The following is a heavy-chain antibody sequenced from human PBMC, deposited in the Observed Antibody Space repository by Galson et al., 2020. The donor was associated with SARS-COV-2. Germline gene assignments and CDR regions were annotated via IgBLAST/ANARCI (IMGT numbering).Heavy chain of an antibody. V-gene: IGHV1-69*06. D-gene: IGHD2-2*01. CDR2: IVPIYGKA. CDR3: AKGGSQCSSASCPLYYDYYYGMDV. Sequence: SVKVSCKASGGTFSSYVLTWVRQAPGQGLEWMGGIVPIYGKANYAQQFQGRVTITADKSTSTAYMELSSLRSEDTAVYYCAKGGSQCSSASCPLYYDYYYGMDVWGQGTTVTVSS. CDR1: GGTFSSYV. J-gene: IGHJ6*02.